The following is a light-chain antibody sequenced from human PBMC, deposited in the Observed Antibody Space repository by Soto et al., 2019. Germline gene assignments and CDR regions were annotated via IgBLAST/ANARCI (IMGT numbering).Light chain of an antibody. V-gene: IGKV1-12*01. CDR1: QGINSW. Sequence: DIQMTQSPSSVSASVGDRVTITCRASQGINSWLAWYQQKPGKAPKLLIYAASSLQRGVPSRFSGSGSGTDFSLIINSLQPEDFATYYCQHTNSFPYTFGQGTKLEIK. CDR2: AAS. CDR3: QHTNSFPYT. J-gene: IGKJ2*01.